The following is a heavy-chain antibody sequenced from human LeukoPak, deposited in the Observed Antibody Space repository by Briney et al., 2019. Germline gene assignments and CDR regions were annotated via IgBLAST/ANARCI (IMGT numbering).Heavy chain of an antibody. V-gene: IGHV3-23*01. D-gene: IGHD5-18*01. CDR2: ISASGGST. CDR3: AKDVDTAMVAGRFDY. J-gene: IGHJ4*02. Sequence: PRGSLTLSCAASGFTFSNNAMSWVRQAPGKGLDWVSAISASGGSTYYAGSVQGRFTISRDNSRDPLYLQMNSLRAEDTAVYHCAKDVDTAMVAGRFDYWGQGTLVTVSS. CDR1: GFTFSNNA.